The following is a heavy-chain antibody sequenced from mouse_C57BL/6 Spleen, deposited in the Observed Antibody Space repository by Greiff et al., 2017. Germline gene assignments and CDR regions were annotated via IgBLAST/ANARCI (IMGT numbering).Heavy chain of an antibody. CDR2: ISYSGST. CDR3: ARRGGSSFYFDY. CDR1: GYSITSYY. J-gene: IGHJ2*01. V-gene: IGHV3-8*01. D-gene: IGHD1-1*01. Sequence: VQLKESGPGLAKPSQTLSLTCSVTGYSITSYYWNWIRKFPGNKLEYMGYISYSGSTYYNPSLKSRISITRDTSKNQYYLQLNSVTTEDTATYYCARRGGSSFYFDYWGQGTTLTVSS.